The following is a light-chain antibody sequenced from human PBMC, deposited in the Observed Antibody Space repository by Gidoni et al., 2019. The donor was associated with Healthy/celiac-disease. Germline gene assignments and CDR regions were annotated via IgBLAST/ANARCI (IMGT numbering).Light chain of an antibody. Sequence: SSELSPDPAVSVALGLTVRITCQGNSFRSYYASGYQQKPGQASVLVIYGKNNRPPGIPARYSGSSSGNTAALTITGAQAEYEADYYCNSRGVFGGGTKLTVL. CDR3: NSRGV. CDR2: GKN. J-gene: IGLJ2*01. V-gene: IGLV3-19*01. CDR1: SFRSYY.